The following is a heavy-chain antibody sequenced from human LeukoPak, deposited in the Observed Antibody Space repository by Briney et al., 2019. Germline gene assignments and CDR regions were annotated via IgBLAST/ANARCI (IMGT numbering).Heavy chain of an antibody. CDR1: GFTFSSYW. D-gene: IGHD2-15*01. V-gene: IGHV3-15*01. Sequence: PGGPLRLSCAASGFTFSSYWMSWVRQAPGKGLEWVGRIKRKTDGGTTDYAAPVKGRFTISRDDSKTSLYLQMNNLKTEDTAVYYCTTDTRRVVVPKWGQGTLVTVSS. CDR3: TTDTRRVVVPK. CDR2: IKRKTDGGTT. J-gene: IGHJ4*02.